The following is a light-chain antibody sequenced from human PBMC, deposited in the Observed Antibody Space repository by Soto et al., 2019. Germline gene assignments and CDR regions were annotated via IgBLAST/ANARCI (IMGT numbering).Light chain of an antibody. CDR2: SNS. V-gene: IGLV1-44*01. Sequence: QSVLTQPPSASGTPGQRVTIFCSGSSSNIETNTVNWYQQLPGTAPKILLYSNSQRPSGVPDRFSGSKSGTSASLTTSGLQSEDEADYYCAAWDDSLSGSVFGGGTQLTVL. CDR3: AAWDDSLSGSV. CDR1: SSNIETNT. J-gene: IGLJ7*01.